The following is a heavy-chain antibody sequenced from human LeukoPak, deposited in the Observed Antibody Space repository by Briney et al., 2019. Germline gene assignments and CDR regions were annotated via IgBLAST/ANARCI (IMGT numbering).Heavy chain of an antibody. CDR1: GDSVSSNSAG. Sequence: QTLSLTCVISGDSVSSNSAGWNWIRQSPSRGLEWLGRTYYRSKWYNDYAVSVKSRITINSDTSKNQFSLQLNSVTPEDTAVYYCARGGDGYNFYNWFDPWGQGTLVIVSS. J-gene: IGHJ5*02. CDR2: TYYRSKWYN. V-gene: IGHV6-1*01. CDR3: ARGGDGYNFYNWFDP. D-gene: IGHD5-24*01.